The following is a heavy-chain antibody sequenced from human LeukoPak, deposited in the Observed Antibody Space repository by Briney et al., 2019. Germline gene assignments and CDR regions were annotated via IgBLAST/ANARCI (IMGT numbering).Heavy chain of an antibody. J-gene: IGHJ4*02. V-gene: IGHV3-7*01. CDR3: ARANNGGFEY. Sequence: GGSLRLSCAASGFTLTNYGMHWVRQAPGKGLEWVANIKPDGSEQYYVDSVKGRFTISRDNAKNSLYLQMNSLRAEDTDVYYCARANNGGFEYWGQGTLVTVSA. D-gene: IGHD2-8*01. CDR2: IKPDGSEQ. CDR1: GFTLTNYG.